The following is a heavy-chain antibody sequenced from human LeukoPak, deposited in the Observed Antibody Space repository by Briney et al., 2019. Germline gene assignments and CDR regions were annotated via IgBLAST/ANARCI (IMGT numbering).Heavy chain of an antibody. D-gene: IGHD4-17*01. CDR1: GGTFSSYA. CDR2: IIPIFGTA. V-gene: IGHV1-69*06. J-gene: IGHJ4*02. Sequence: SVKVSCKASGGTFSSYAISWVRQAPGQGLDWMGGIIPIFGTANYAQKFQGRVTITADKSTSTAYMELSSLRSEHTAVYHCARFIYGDSPFDDWGQGTLVTVYS. CDR3: ARFIYGDSPFDD.